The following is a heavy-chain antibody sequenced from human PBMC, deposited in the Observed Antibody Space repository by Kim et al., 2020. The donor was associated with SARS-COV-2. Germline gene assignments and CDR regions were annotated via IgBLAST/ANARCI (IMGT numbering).Heavy chain of an antibody. CDR2: T. V-gene: IGHV3-53*01. Sequence: TYEPDSAKGRFTISKDNSKNTQYPQMTSLGAEDTAMYYCARFTGDGWYVDFWGRGTLVTVSS. J-gene: IGHJ4*02. D-gene: IGHD6-19*01. CDR3: ARFTGDGWYVDF.